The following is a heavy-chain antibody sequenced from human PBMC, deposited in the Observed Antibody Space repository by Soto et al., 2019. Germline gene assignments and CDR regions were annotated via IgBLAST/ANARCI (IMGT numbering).Heavy chain of an antibody. D-gene: IGHD6-19*01. J-gene: IGHJ6*02. CDR2: IWYDGSNE. V-gene: IGHV3-33*01. CDR1: GFIFSNFG. CDR3: ARDDIPGIAVATYGMDV. Sequence: QVQLVESGGGVVQPGRSLRLSCAASGFIFSNFGMHWVRQAPGKGLEWVAVIWYDGSNEYYADSVKGRFTISKDNSKNTLYLQMNRLRAEDKAVYYCARDDIPGIAVATYGMDVWGQGTTVTVSS.